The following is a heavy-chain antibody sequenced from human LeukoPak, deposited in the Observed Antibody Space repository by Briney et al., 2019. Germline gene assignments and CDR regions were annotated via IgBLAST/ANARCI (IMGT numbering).Heavy chain of an antibody. D-gene: IGHD3-16*02. J-gene: IGHJ5*02. Sequence: PSETLSLTCTVSGGSISGYYWSWIRQPARKGLEWIGRVYTSGSTNYNPSLKSRVTMSLDTSKNQFSLKLSSVTAADTAVYYCARDLRFGELSRGWFDPWGQGTLVTVSS. V-gene: IGHV4-4*07. CDR2: VYTSGST. CDR1: GGSISGYY. CDR3: ARDLRFGELSRGWFDP.